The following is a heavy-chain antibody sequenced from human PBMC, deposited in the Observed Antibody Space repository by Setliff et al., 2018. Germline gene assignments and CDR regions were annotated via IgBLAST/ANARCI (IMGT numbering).Heavy chain of an antibody. CDR2: IYSSGNT. CDR3: SATDDYGGSQYYLDY. D-gene: IGHD3-10*01. Sequence: SETLSLTCPFSGGSISSGDYYWSWIRQPPGKGLEWIASIYSSGNTYYNPSLKSRVTISVDTSKNHFSLNLNSVTAADTAVYYCSATDDYGGSQYYLDYWGQGTLVTVSS. J-gene: IGHJ4*02. CDR1: GGSISSGDYY. V-gene: IGHV4-39*01.